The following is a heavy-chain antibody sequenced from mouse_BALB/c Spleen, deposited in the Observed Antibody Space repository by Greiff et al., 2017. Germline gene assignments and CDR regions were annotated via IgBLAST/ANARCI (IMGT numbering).Heavy chain of an antibody. Sequence: QVQLQQSAAELARPGASVKMSCKASGYTFTSYTMHWVKQRPGQGLEWIGYINPSSGYTEYNQKFKDKTTLTADKSSSTAYMQLSSLTSEDSAVYYCARWGLRRGAWFAYWGQGTLVTVSA. D-gene: IGHD2-4*01. CDR2: INPSSGYT. J-gene: IGHJ3*01. CDR1: GYTFTSYT. V-gene: IGHV1-4*02. CDR3: ARWGLRRGAWFAY.